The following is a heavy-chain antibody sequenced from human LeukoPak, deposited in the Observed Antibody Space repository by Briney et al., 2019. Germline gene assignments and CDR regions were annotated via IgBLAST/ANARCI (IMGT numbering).Heavy chain of an antibody. V-gene: IGHV4-61*02. Sequence: PSQTLSLTCTVSGFSISSGSYYWRWIRQPAGKGLECIWRIYSTGSTHYNPSLKSRVTMSLDTSKNRFSLNLSSVTAADTAVYYCARHVGYCSSTSCYRSFLSRGWFDPWGQGTLVTVSS. CDR3: ARHVGYCSSTSCYRSFLSRGWFDP. CDR1: GFSISSGSYY. J-gene: IGHJ5*02. CDR2: IYSTGST. D-gene: IGHD2-2*01.